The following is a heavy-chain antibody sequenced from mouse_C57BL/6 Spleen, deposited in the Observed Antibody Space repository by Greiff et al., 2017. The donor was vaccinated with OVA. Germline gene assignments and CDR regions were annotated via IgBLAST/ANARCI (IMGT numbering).Heavy chain of an antibody. V-gene: IGHV1-81*01. CDR3: ARGVANWNYCDY. D-gene: IGHD1-1*02. J-gene: IGHJ2*01. CDR2: IYPRSGNT. CDR1: GYNFINYG. Sequence: VQLQQSGAELARPGASVKLSCKASGYNFINYGISWMKQRTGQGLEWIGEIYPRSGNTYYNEKFKGKATLTADKSSSTAYMELRSLTSEDSAVYFCARGVANWNYCDYWGQGTTLTVSS.